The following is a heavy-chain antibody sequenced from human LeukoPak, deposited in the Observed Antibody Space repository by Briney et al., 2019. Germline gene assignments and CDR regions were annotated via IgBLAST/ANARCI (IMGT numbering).Heavy chain of an antibody. CDR2: IYYSGST. J-gene: IGHJ4*02. CDR3: ARVMPEYYYDSSGYLDY. CDR1: GGSISSGDYY. Sequence: SETLSLTCTVSGGSISSGDYYWSWIRQPPGKGLEWIGYIYYSGSTYYNPSLKSRVTISVDTSKNQFSLKLSSVTAADTAVYYCARVMPEYYYDSSGYLDYWGQGTLVTVSS. V-gene: IGHV4-30-4*01. D-gene: IGHD3-22*01.